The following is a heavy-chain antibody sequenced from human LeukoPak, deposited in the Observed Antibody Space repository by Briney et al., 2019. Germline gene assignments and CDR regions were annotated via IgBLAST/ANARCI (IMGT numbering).Heavy chain of an antibody. D-gene: IGHD6-13*01. J-gene: IGHJ4*02. CDR2: IDHSGRT. CDR1: GGSFSGYY. V-gene: IGHV4-34*01. CDR3: ARKSIVTAGRKPYDY. Sequence: SETLSLTCAVYGGSFSGYYWSWTRQPPGKGLEWIGEIDHSGRTNSNPSLKSRVTISVDMSKNQFSLRLSSVTAADTAVYYCARKSIVTAGRKPYDYWDQGTLVTVSP.